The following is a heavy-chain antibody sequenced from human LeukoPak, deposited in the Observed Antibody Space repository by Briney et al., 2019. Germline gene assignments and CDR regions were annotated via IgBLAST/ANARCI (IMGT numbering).Heavy chain of an antibody. D-gene: IGHD3-22*01. Sequence: SETLSLTCAVYGGSFSGYYWIWIRQPPGKGLEWIGEINHSGSTNYNPSLKSRVTISVDTSKNQSSLKLSSVTAADTAVYYCARVGPSYYDSSGYRRPFDYWGQGTLVTVSS. V-gene: IGHV4-34*01. CDR1: GGSFSGYY. J-gene: IGHJ4*02. CDR2: INHSGST. CDR3: ARVGPSYYDSSGYRRPFDY.